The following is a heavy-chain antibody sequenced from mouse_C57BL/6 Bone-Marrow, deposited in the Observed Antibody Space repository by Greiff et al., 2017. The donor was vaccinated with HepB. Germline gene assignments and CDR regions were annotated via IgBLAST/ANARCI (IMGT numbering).Heavy chain of an antibody. CDR1: GYSITSGYY. CDR3: ARDLLLRGFAY. D-gene: IGHD1-1*01. J-gene: IGHJ3*01. CDR2: ISYDGSN. V-gene: IGHV3-6*01. Sequence: ESGPGLVKPSQSLSLTCSVTGYSITSGYYWNWIRQFPGNKLEWMGYISYDGSNNYNPSLKNRISITRDTSKNQFFLKLNSVTTEDTATYYCARDLLLRGFAYWGQGTLVTVYA.